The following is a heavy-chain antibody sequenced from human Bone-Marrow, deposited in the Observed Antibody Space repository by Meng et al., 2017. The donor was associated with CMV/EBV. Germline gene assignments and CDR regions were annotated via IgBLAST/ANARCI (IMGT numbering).Heavy chain of an antibody. D-gene: IGHD1-26*01. CDR3: ARGRRRIVGATD. CDR1: GGSFSGYY. J-gene: IGHJ4*02. Sequence: SETLSLTCAVYGGSFSGYYWSWIRQPPGKGLEWIGEINHSGSTNYNPSLKSRVTMSVDTSKNQFSLKLSSVTAADTAVYYCARGRRRIVGATDWGQGTLVTVSS. V-gene: IGHV4-34*01. CDR2: INHSGST.